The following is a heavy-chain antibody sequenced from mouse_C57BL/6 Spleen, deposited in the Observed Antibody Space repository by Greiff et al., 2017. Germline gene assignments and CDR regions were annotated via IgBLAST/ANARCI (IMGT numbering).Heavy chain of an antibody. CDR3: AGSGSSYSYFDY. J-gene: IGHJ2*01. V-gene: IGHV1-81*01. CDR1: GYTFTSYG. D-gene: IGHD1-1*01. Sequence: QVQLQQSGAELARPGASVKLSCKASGYTFTSYGISWVKQRTGQGLEWIGEIYPRSGNTYYNEKFKGKATLTADKSSSTAYMELRSLTSEDSAVYFCAGSGSSYSYFDYWGQGTTLTVSS. CDR2: IYPRSGNT.